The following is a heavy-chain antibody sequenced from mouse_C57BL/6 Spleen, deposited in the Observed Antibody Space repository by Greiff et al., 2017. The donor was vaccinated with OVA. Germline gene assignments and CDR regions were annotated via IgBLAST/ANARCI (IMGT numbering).Heavy chain of an antibody. CDR2: INPRCGFT. Sequence: VKLVESGAELAKPGASVKMSCKASGYTFTSYWMNWVKQRPGQGLEWIGYINPRCGFTTYNEKFKDKATMTAEKSSSTAYMQLSSLTHDDSAVYYCARSHGLYCDFDVWGTGTTVTVSS. J-gene: IGHJ1*03. V-gene: IGHV1-7*01. CDR3: ARSHGLYCDFDV. CDR1: GYTFTSYW.